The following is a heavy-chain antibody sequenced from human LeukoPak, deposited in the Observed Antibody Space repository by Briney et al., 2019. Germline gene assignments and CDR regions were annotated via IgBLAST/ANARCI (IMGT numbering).Heavy chain of an antibody. V-gene: IGHV3-30-3*01. CDR2: ISSDGSNK. CDR3: AKDSSVPYGITD. D-gene: IGHD4-17*01. J-gene: IGHJ4*02. Sequence: PGGSLRLSCAASGFTFSNYAMHWVRQAPGKGLEWVAVISSDGSNKYYADSVKGRFTISRDNSKNTLSLQMHSLRAEDTALYYCAKDSSVPYGITDWGQGTLVIVSS. CDR1: GFTFSNYA.